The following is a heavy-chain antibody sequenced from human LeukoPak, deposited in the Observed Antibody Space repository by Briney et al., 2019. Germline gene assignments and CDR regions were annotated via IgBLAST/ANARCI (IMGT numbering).Heavy chain of an antibody. CDR3: ATELRESGASSRNAFDI. V-gene: IGHV3-74*01. CDR1: GFTFSAYW. Sequence: RGSLRLSCTASGFTFSAYWMHWVRQAPGKGLVWASLINSDGGYTDFAESVKGRFTISRDNAQSTLYLQMNSLRAEDTAVYYCATELRESGASSRNAFDIWGQGTVVSV. D-gene: IGHD2-15*01. J-gene: IGHJ3*02. CDR2: INSDGGYT.